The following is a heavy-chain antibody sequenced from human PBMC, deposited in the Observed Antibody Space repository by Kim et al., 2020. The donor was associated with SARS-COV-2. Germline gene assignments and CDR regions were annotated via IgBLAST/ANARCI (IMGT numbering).Heavy chain of an antibody. V-gene: IGHV3-53*01. CDR1: GLTVSSNY. CDR2: MYTGGST. D-gene: IGHD3-22*01. CDR3: ARIRYYFDSSGPTYFFDY. J-gene: IGHJ4*02. Sequence: GGSLRLSCAASGLTVSSNYMSWLRQAPGKGLEWVSVMYTGGSTYYADSGKGRFTISRDNVKNTLYLQMNNLRAEDTAVYDCARIRYYFDSSGPTYFFDYWGQGPLVTV.